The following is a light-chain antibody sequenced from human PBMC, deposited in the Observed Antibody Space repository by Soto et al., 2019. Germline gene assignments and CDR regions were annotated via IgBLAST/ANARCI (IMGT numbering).Light chain of an antibody. V-gene: IGKV1-39*01. Sequence: EIHMTQSPSSLSASVGDRVTIACRASQRIDNFINWYQQKPGKAPDLLIYAASNLQGGVPSRFSGSGSGTDFTLTISSLQPEDFANYYCQQTYSTLFTFGQGTRLE. J-gene: IGKJ5*01. CDR1: QRIDNF. CDR3: QQTYSTLFT. CDR2: AAS.